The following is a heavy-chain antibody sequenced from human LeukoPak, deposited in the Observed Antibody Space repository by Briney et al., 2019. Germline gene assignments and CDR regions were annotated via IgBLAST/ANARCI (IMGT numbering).Heavy chain of an antibody. CDR1: GYTLTELS. V-gene: IGHV1-24*01. D-gene: IGHD1-14*01. J-gene: IGHJ4*02. Sequence: VASVKVSCKVPGYTLTELSMHWVRQAPGKGLEWMGGFDPEDGETIYAQKFQGRVTMTTDTSTSTAYMELRSLRSDDTAVYYCARGITSSDYWGQGTLVTVSS. CDR2: FDPEDGET. CDR3: ARGITSSDY.